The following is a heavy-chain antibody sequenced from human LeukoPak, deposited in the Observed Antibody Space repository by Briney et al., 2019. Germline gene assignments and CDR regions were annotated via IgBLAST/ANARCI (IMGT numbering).Heavy chain of an antibody. Sequence: SSETLSLTCTVSGSSITTYTHWGWIRQSPGKGLEWIASIHHTGNTYYNPSLESRVTISIDTSKNQFSLRLSSVTAADTAVYYCARIVVGWNYYYHMDVWGKGTTVAVSS. D-gene: IGHD2-15*01. V-gene: IGHV4-38-2*02. CDR1: GSSITTYTH. J-gene: IGHJ6*03. CDR3: ARIVVGWNYYYHMDV. CDR2: IHHTGNT.